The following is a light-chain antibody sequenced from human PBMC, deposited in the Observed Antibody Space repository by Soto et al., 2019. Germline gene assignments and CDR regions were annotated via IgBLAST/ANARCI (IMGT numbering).Light chain of an antibody. CDR3: QQYWRTPRT. CDR1: QSVLHSSTNNNY. J-gene: IGKJ1*01. CDR2: WAS. Sequence: DIVLAQSPDSLAVSLGERATINCKSSQSVLHSSTNNNYLAWYQQKPGQPPKLLIYWASTRQSGVPDRFSGSGSETVFTLTISSLEAEDVAVYYCQQYWRTPRTFGQGTKVEIK. V-gene: IGKV4-1*01.